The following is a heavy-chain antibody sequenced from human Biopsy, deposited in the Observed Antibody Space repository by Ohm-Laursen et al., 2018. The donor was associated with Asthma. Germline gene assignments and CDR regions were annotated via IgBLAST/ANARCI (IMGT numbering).Heavy chain of an antibody. V-gene: IGHV4-39*02. CDR2: IYYSGST. D-gene: IGHD3-22*01. CDR1: GGSISSGGYY. Sequence: GTLSLTCTVSGGSISSGGYYWSWICQHPGKGLEWIGSIYYSGSTYYNPSLKSRVTISVDTSKNQFSLKLSPVTAADTAVYYCARDLSFYDSSGYYRRWFDPWGQGTLVTVSS. J-gene: IGHJ5*02. CDR3: ARDLSFYDSSGYYRRWFDP.